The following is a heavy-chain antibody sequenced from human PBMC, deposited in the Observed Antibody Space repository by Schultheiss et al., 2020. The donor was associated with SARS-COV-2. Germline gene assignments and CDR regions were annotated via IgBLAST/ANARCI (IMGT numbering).Heavy chain of an antibody. D-gene: IGHD2-2*02. Sequence: SETLSLTCAVSGGSISSSNWWSWVRQPPGKGLEWIGEIYHSGSTNYNPSLKSRVTISVDTSKNQFSLKLSSVTAADTAVYYCARGEYLYGMDVWGQGTTVTVAS. J-gene: IGHJ6*02. CDR3: ARGEYLYGMDV. CDR1: GGSISSSNW. CDR2: IYHSGST. V-gene: IGHV4-4*02.